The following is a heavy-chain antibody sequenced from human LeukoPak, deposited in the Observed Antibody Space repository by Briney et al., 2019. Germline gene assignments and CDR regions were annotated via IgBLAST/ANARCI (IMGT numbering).Heavy chain of an antibody. CDR1: GFTFSSYA. D-gene: IGHD3-10*01. J-gene: IGHJ3*02. V-gene: IGHV3-23*01. Sequence: GGSLRLSCAASGFTFSSYAMSWVRQAPGKGLEWVSAISGSGGSTYYADSVKGRFTISRDNSKNTLYLQMNSLRAEDTAVYYCAKDRGSGSYYSTGAFDIWGQGTMVTVSS. CDR2: ISGSGGST. CDR3: AKDRGSGSYYSTGAFDI.